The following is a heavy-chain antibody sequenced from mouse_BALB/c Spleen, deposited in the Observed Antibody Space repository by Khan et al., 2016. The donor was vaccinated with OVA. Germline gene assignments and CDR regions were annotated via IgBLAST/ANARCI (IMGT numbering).Heavy chain of an antibody. V-gene: IGHV9-1*02. D-gene: IGHD2-1*01. CDR2: INTHTGEP. CDR3: ARETTYGYFDV. J-gene: IGHJ1*01. Sequence: QIQLVQSGPELKKPGETVKITCKASGYTFTNYRMNWMKQAPGKGLKWMGWINTHTGEPTYGDDFKGRFAFSLETSASTAYLQINSLKDEDMATYFCARETTYGYFDVWGGGTTVTVSS. CDR1: GYTFTNYR.